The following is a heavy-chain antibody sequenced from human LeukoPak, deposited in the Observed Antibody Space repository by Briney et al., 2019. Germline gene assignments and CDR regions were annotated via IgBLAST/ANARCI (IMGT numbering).Heavy chain of an antibody. CDR1: GGSISSYY. J-gene: IGHJ4*02. Sequence: PSETLSLTCTVSGGSISSYYWSWIRQPAGEGLEWIGRLHTSGSTHYNPSLKSRVTMSVDTSKNRFSLKLTSVTAADTAIYYCATEYCASSSCRFDSWGQGTLVTVSS. D-gene: IGHD2-2*01. V-gene: IGHV4-4*07. CDR3: ATEYCASSSCRFDS. CDR2: LHTSGST.